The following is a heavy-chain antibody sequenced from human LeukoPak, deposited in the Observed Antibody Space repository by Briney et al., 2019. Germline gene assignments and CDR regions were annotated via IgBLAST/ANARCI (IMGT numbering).Heavy chain of an antibody. V-gene: IGHV1-2*02. CDR2: INPNSGGT. Sequence: ASVKVSCKASGYTFTGYYMHWVRQAPGQGLEWMGWINPNSGGTNYAQRFQGRVTMTRDTSISTAYMELSRLRSDDTAVYYCARDGRRITIFGVVNSWFDPWGQGTLVTVSS. CDR3: ARDGRRITIFGVVNSWFDP. J-gene: IGHJ5*02. D-gene: IGHD3-3*01. CDR1: GYTFTGYY.